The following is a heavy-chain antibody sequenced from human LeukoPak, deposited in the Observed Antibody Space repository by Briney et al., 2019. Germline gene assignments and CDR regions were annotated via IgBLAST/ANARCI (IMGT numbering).Heavy chain of an antibody. D-gene: IGHD2-2*01. Sequence: GESLEISCKGSGYSFTSYWIGWVRQMPGKGLEWMGIIYPGDSDTRYSPSFQGQVTISADKSISTAYLQWSSLKASDTAMYYCASVCSSTSCNDAFDIWGQGTMVTVSS. CDR2: IYPGDSDT. V-gene: IGHV5-51*01. J-gene: IGHJ3*02. CDR3: ASVCSSTSCNDAFDI. CDR1: GYSFTSYW.